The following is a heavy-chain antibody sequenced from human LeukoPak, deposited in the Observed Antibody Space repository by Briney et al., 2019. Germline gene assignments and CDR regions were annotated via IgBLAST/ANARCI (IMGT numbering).Heavy chain of an antibody. J-gene: IGHJ4*02. CDR2: INQDGSEK. CDR3: ARDTTVDY. CDR1: GFPFSTFW. V-gene: IGHV3-7*01. Sequence: GGSLRLSCAVSGFPFSTFWMSWVRQAPGKGLEWVANINQDGSEKYYVDSVRGRFAISRDNAKNSLYLQMNSLRPEDTAMYYCARDTTVDYWGQGTLVTVSS. D-gene: IGHD2/OR15-2a*01.